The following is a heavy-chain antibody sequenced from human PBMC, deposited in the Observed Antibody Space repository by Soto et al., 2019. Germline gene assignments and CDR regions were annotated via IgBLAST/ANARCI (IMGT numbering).Heavy chain of an antibody. V-gene: IGHV1-69*01. CDR3: AREGAIAARPFCDCGMDV. CDR1: GGTFSSYA. D-gene: IGHD6-6*01. J-gene: IGHJ6*02. Sequence: QVQLVQSGAEVKKPGSSVKVSCNASGGTFSSYAISWVRQAPGQGLEWMGGIIPIFGTANSAQKFQGRVTMTADESTSTAYREPSSLQAEDRPVYYCAREGAIAARPFCDCGMDVWVRGTTISVSS. CDR2: IIPIFGTA.